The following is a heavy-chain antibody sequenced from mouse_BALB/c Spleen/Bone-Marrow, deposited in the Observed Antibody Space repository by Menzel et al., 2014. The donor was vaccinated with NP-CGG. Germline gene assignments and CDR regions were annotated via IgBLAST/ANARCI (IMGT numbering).Heavy chain of an antibody. CDR1: GFDFSRYW. D-gene: IGHD1-2*01. J-gene: IGHJ2*01. V-gene: IGHV4-1*02. CDR2: IKPESSTI. Sequence: EVKLVESGGGLVQPGGSLKLSCTASGFDFSRYWMSWVRQAPGKGLQWIGEIKPESSTINYTPSLKDKFIISRDNAKNTLYLQMSKVRSEDTALYYCTRLTYYGLSDYWGQGTTLTVSS. CDR3: TRLTYYGLSDY.